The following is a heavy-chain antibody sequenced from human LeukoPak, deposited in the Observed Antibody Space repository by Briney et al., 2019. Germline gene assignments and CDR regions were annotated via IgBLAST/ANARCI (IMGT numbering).Heavy chain of an antibody. V-gene: IGHV5-51*01. CDR3: AGSSHYDSSGYHPYYFDY. CDR2: IYPGDSDI. Sequence: GESPKISCKGSGYSFTNYWIGWVRQMPGKGLEWMGIIYPGDSDIRYSPSFQGQVTFSADKSISTAYLQWSSLKASDTAMYYCAGSSHYDSSGYHPYYFDYWGQGTLVTVSS. D-gene: IGHD3-22*01. CDR1: GYSFTNYW. J-gene: IGHJ4*02.